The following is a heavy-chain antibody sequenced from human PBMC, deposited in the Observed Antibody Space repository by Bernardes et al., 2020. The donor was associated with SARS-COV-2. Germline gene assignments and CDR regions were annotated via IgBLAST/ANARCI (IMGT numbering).Heavy chain of an antibody. CDR3: ARQRGFGPREFDS. CDR2: INDSGST. V-gene: IGHV4-34*01. Sequence: SETLSLTCAVYSGSFSGYYWSWIRQTPGKGLEWIGEINDSGSTKYNPALKSRVTISVDPSKNQFSLKLNSVTAADTAVYYCARQRGFGPREFDSWAQGILVTVSS. J-gene: IGHJ4*02. CDR1: SGSFSGYY. D-gene: IGHD3-10*01.